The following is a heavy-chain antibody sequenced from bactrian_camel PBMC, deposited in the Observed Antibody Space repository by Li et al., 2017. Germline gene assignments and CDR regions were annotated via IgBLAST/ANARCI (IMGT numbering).Heavy chain of an antibody. J-gene: IGHJ4*01. D-gene: IGHD4*01. V-gene: IGHV3S25*01. CDR2: IDSSGIWT. CDR1: GFTFSNHW. Sequence: QLVESGGGLVQPGGSLRLSCAASGFTFSNHWMLWVRQAPGKGLEWVSTIDSSGIWTYYADSVQGRFTISRDNAKNTVYLQMNSLKPEDTAMYYCVTEVYRDYGAASSQGTQVTVS.